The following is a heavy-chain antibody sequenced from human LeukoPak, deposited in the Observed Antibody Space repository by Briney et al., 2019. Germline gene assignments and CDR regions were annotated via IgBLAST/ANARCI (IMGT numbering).Heavy chain of an antibody. CDR1: GYTFTSYG. CDR2: IIPIFGTA. V-gene: IGHV1-69*05. J-gene: IGHJ3*02. Sequence: GAPVKVSCKASGYTFTSYGISWVRQAPGQGLEWMGGIIPIFGTANYAQKFQGRVTITTDESTSTAYMELSSLRSEDTAVYYCARVRYSYGPGAFDIWGQGTMVTVSS. CDR3: ARVRYSYGPGAFDI. D-gene: IGHD5-18*01.